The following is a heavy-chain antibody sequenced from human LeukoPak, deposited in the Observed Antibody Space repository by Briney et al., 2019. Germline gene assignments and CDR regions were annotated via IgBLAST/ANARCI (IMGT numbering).Heavy chain of an antibody. Sequence: PGGSLRLSCAASGFTFNNHAMSWVRQAPGKGLEWVSAISGSGGTTFYTDSVKGRFTISRDNSKNTLYLQVNSLTAADTAIYYCAKVQEMDTILPPFHYWGQGTLVTVSS. CDR1: GFTFNNHA. CDR2: ISGSGGTT. CDR3: AKVQEMDTILPPFHY. V-gene: IGHV3-23*01. J-gene: IGHJ4*02. D-gene: IGHD5-24*01.